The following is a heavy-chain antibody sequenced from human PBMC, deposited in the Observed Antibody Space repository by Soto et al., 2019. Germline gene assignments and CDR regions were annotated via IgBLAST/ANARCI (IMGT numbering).Heavy chain of an antibody. CDR3: ARVGSRDAYNYVLDH. CDR1: GRIFSSVP. V-gene: IGHV1-69*06. Sequence: QVRLVQSGAAVKKPGSSVQISCQASGRIFSSVPISWVRQVPGQGLEWVGGVISASGSVRYAQKFQDRVSISAVNATGVGYLQLRSLSSEDTASYYCARVGSRDAYNYVLDHWGPGTMVTVSS. D-gene: IGHD5-18*01. CDR2: VISASGSV. J-gene: IGHJ1*01.